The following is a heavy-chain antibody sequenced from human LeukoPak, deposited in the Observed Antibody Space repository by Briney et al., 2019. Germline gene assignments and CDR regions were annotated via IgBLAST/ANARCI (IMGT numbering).Heavy chain of an antibody. Sequence: ASVKVSCKASGGTFSSYAISWVRQAPGQGLEWMGGIIPIFGTANYAQKFQGRVTITTDESTSTAYMELSSLRSEDTAVYYCARGNDFRSGPHYWGQGTLVTVSS. D-gene: IGHD3-3*01. CDR2: IIPIFGTA. V-gene: IGHV1-69*05. J-gene: IGHJ4*02. CDR1: GGTFSSYA. CDR3: ARGNDFRSGPHY.